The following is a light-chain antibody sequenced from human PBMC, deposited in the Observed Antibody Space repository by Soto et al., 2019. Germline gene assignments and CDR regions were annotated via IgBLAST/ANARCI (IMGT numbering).Light chain of an antibody. V-gene: IGKV1-5*01. J-gene: IGKJ1*01. Sequence: DIQMTQSPSTLSGSVGDRVTITCRASQTISSWLAWYQQKPGKAPKLLIYGVSNLQSGVPSRFSGSGSGTEFTLTISSLQPDDFAIYYCQQYYSYSWTFGQGTKVDI. CDR3: QQYYSYSWT. CDR1: QTISSW. CDR2: GVS.